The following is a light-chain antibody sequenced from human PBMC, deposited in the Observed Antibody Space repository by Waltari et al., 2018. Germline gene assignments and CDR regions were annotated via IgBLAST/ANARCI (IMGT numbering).Light chain of an antibody. Sequence: QSALTQPPSAPGSRGQAVTISCTGTSSHVGGYNSVNCYQQHPGKAPKRMIYEVSKRPSGVHDRFSGSKSGTTASLTVSGLQAEDEADYYCSSYAGNDNFEVFGGGTKLTVL. V-gene: IGLV2-8*01. CDR2: EVS. J-gene: IGLJ3*02. CDR3: SSYAGNDNFEV. CDR1: SSHVGGYNS.